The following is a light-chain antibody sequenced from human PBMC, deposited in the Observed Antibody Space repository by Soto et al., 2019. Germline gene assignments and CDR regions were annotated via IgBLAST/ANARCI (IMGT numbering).Light chain of an antibody. CDR1: QGISNY. J-gene: IGKJ1*01. CDR2: GAT. V-gene: IGKV1-6*01. Sequence: ATQMTQSPSSLSASVGDRVTISCRASQGISNYLAWYQQRPGKAPKLLIFGATTLQSGVPSRFSASGSGPDFTLTISSLQPEDFATYYRLQDYNYPWTFGQGTKVDIK. CDR3: LQDYNYPWT.